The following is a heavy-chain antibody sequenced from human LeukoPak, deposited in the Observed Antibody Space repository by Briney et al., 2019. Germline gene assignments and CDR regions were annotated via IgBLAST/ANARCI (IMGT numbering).Heavy chain of an antibody. CDR1: GGSFSGYY. D-gene: IGHD1-1*01. Sequence: PSETLSLTCAVYGGSFSGYYWSWIRQPPGKGPEWIGEINHSGSTNYNPSLKSRVTISVDTSKNQFSLKLSSVTAADTAVYYCARVIWNGADYWGQGTLVTVSS. J-gene: IGHJ4*02. CDR3: ARVIWNGADY. V-gene: IGHV4-34*01. CDR2: INHSGST.